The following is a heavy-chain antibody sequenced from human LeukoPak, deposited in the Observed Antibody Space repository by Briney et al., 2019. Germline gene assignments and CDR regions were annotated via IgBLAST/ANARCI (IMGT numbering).Heavy chain of an antibody. Sequence: RAASVKVSCKAYGYTFTGYYMHLVRQAPGQGLEWMGWISAYNGNTNYAQKLQGRVTMTTDTSTSTAYMELRSLRSDDTAVYYCARGSYFDYWGQGTLVTVSS. J-gene: IGHJ4*02. V-gene: IGHV1-18*04. CDR2: ISAYNGNT. CDR3: ARGSYFDY. CDR1: GYTFTGYY.